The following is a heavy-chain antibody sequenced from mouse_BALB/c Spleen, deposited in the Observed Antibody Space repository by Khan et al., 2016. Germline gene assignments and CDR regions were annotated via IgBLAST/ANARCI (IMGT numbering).Heavy chain of an antibody. V-gene: IGHV5-12-1*01. Sequence: EVERVESGGGLVKPGGSLKLSCAASGFAFSSYDMSWVRQTPEKRLEWVAYISSGGGSIYYLDTVKGRFTISRDNAKNPLYLQMSSLKSEDTAEYYCARQRYSNYYYYAMDYWGQGTSVTVSS. D-gene: IGHD2-5*01. CDR2: ISSGGGSI. J-gene: IGHJ4*01. CDR1: GFAFSSYD. CDR3: ARQRYSNYYYYAMDY.